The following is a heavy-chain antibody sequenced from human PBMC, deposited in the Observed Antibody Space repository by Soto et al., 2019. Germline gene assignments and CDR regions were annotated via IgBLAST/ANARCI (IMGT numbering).Heavy chain of an antibody. CDR3: ARLETGTTWHPPGFDYYYYMDV. J-gene: IGHJ6*03. D-gene: IGHD1-7*01. Sequence: GASVKVSCKASGYTFTSYDINWVRQATGQGLEWMGWMNPNSGNTGYAQKFQGRVTMTRNTSISTAYMELSSLRSEDTAVYYCARLETGTTWHPPGFDYYYYMDVWGKGTTVTVSS. V-gene: IGHV1-8*01. CDR2: MNPNSGNT. CDR1: GYTFTSYD.